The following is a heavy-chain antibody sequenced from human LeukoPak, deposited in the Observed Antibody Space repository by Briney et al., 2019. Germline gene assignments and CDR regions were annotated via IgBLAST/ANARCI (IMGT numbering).Heavy chain of an antibody. CDR1: GFTFSSYS. V-gene: IGHV3-48*04. Sequence: GGSLRLSCAASGFTFSSYSMNWVRQAPGKGLEWVSYISSSSSTIYYADSVKGRFTISRDNAKNSLYLQMNSLRAEDTAVYYCARDPSGGGYSYGPDAFDIWGQGTMVTVSS. D-gene: IGHD5-18*01. CDR3: ARDPSGGGYSYGPDAFDI. CDR2: ISSSSSTI. J-gene: IGHJ3*02.